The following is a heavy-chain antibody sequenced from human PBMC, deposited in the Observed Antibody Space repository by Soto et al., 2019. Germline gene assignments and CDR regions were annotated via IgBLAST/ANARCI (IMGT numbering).Heavy chain of an antibody. CDR3: ALTSNNYYYYGMDV. V-gene: IGHV1-69*13. Sequence: SVKVSCKASRGAFGSYAIRWVRQAPGQGLEWMGGIIPIFGTANYAQKFQGRVTITADESTSTAYMELSSLRSEDTAVYYCALTSNNYYYYGMDVWGQGTTVTVSS. D-gene: IGHD7-27*01. CDR1: RGAFGSYA. J-gene: IGHJ6*02. CDR2: IIPIFGTA.